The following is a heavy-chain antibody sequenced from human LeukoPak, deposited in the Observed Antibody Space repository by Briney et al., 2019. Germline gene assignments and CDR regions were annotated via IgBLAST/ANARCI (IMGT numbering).Heavy chain of an antibody. D-gene: IGHD3-10*01. CDR1: GGSISSSSYY. Sequence: SETQSLICTVSGGSISSSSYYWGWIRQPPGKGLEWIGSIYYSGSTYYNPSLKSRVTISVDTSKNQFSLKLSSVTAADTAVYYCASPKYGSGIDLSQGTSRYYYMDLWGKGTTVTVSS. J-gene: IGHJ6*03. CDR3: ASPKYGSGIDLSQGTSRYYYMDL. CDR2: IYYSGST. V-gene: IGHV4-39*01.